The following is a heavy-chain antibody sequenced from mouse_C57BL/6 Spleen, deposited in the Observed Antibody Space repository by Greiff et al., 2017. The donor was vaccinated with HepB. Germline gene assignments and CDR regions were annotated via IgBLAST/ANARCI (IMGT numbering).Heavy chain of an antibody. J-gene: IGHJ3*01. V-gene: IGHV1-7*01. Sequence: QVQLQQSGAELAKPGASVKLSCKASGYTFTSYWMHWVKQRPGQGLEWIGYINPSSGYTKYNQKFKDKATLTADKSSSTAYMQLSSLTYEDSAVYYCAPDYDDDPAWFAYWGQGTLVTVSA. CDR1: GYTFTSYW. D-gene: IGHD2-4*01. CDR2: INPSSGYT. CDR3: APDYDDDPAWFAY.